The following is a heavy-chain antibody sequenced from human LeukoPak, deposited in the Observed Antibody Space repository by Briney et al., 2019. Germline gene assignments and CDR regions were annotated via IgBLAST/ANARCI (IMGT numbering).Heavy chain of an antibody. CDR1: GYTFTSYY. V-gene: IGHV1-46*01. CDR3: ARFRNILTGFDP. CDR2: INPSGGST. Sequence: GASVKVSCKASGYTFTSYYMHWVRQAPGQGLEWMGIINPSGGSTSYAQKFQGRVTMTRDTSTSTVYMELSSLRPEDTAVYYCARFRNILTGFDPWGQGTLVTVSS. D-gene: IGHD3-9*01. J-gene: IGHJ5*02.